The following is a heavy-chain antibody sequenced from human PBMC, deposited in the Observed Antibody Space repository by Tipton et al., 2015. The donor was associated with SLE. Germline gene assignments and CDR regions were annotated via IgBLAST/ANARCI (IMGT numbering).Heavy chain of an antibody. J-gene: IGHJ4*02. Sequence: TLSLTCTVSGGSISSSSYYWGWIRQPPGKGLEWIGSIYYSGSTYYNPSLKSRVTISVDTSKNQFSLKLSPVTAADTAVYYCARDLTDMTWGSFDYWGQGTLVTVSS. V-gene: IGHV4-39*07. CDR2: IYYSGST. D-gene: IGHD7-27*01. CDR1: GGSISSSSYY. CDR3: ARDLTDMTWGSFDY.